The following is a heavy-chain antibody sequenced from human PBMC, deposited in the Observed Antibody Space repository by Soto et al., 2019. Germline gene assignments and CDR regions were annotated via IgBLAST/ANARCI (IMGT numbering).Heavy chain of an antibody. J-gene: IGHJ6*02. CDR3: ARGPVGYCSSTSCAPYYYYGMDV. Sequence: PGGSLRLSCAASGFTFSSYGMHWVRQAPGKGLEWVAVIWYDGSNKYYADSVKGRFTISRDNSKNTLYLQMNSLRAEDTAVYYCARGPVGYCSSTSCAPYYYYGMDVWGQGTTVTVSS. V-gene: IGHV3-33*01. D-gene: IGHD2-2*03. CDR1: GFTFSSYG. CDR2: IWYDGSNK.